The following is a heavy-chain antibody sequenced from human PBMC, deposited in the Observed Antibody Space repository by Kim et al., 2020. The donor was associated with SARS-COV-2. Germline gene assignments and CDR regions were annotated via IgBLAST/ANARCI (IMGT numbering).Heavy chain of an antibody. Sequence: GGSLRLSCAASGFNFSNYYMHWVRQAPGKGLVWVSRINADGGSASYADSVKGRFTISRDNAKNTLYLQMNSLRVEDTAVYYCARAPYGDILTNDYWGQGTLVTVSS. D-gene: IGHD3-9*01. J-gene: IGHJ4*02. CDR1: GFNFSNYY. CDR3: ARAPYGDILTNDY. V-gene: IGHV3-74*01. CDR2: INADGGSA.